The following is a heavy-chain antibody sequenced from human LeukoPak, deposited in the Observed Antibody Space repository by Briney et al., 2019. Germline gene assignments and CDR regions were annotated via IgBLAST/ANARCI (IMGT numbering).Heavy chain of an antibody. D-gene: IGHD4-23*01. CDR3: ARDFYGGNSEFYYGMDV. CDR1: GGTFSSYA. CDR2: IIPIFGTA. Sequence: SVKVSCKASGGTFSSYAISWVRQAPGQGLEWMGGIIPIFGTANYAQKFQGRVTITADESTSTAYMEMSSLRSEDTAVYYCARDFYGGNSEFYYGMDVWGQGTTVTVSS. V-gene: IGHV1-69*13. J-gene: IGHJ6*02.